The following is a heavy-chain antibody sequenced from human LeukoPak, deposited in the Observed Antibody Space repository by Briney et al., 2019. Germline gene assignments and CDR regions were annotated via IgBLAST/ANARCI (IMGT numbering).Heavy chain of an antibody. CDR2: IDPAGTDT. D-gene: IGHD2-15*01. J-gene: IGHJ4*02. CDR3: GRFGYVAGIDL. V-gene: IGHV3-7*01. CDR1: GFSFNFYW. Sequence: GGSLRLSYAASGFSFNFYWMTWVRQAPGRGLEWVANIDPAGTDTYYVDPVKGRFIISRDNAKNLVYLQMNTLRAEDTAVYSCGRFGYVAGIDLWGQGTLVTVSS.